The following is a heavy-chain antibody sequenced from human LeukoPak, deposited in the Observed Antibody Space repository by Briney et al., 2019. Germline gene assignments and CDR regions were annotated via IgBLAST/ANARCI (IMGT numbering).Heavy chain of an antibody. J-gene: IGHJ5*02. CDR3: AREGQWLVKGWFDP. Sequence: SVKVSCKASGGTFSSYAISWVRQAPGQGLEWMGGIIPTFGTANYAQKFQGRVTITADKSTSTAYMELSSLRSEDTAVYYCAREGQWLVKGWFDPWGQGTLVTVSS. CDR2: IIPTFGTA. CDR1: GGTFSSYA. D-gene: IGHD6-19*01. V-gene: IGHV1-69*06.